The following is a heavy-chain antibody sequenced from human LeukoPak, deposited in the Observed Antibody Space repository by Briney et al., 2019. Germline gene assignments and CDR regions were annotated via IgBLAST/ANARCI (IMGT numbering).Heavy chain of an antibody. J-gene: IGHJ6*03. CDR1: GFTFSSYE. Sequence: PGGSLRLSCAASGFTFSSYEMNWVRQAPGKGLEWVSSISSSSSYIYYADSVKGRSTISRDNAKNSLYLQMNSLRAEDTAVYYCARVLDYGAGDYYYYMDVWGKGTTVTVSS. D-gene: IGHD4-17*01. CDR2: ISSSSSYI. V-gene: IGHV3-21*01. CDR3: ARVLDYGAGDYYYYMDV.